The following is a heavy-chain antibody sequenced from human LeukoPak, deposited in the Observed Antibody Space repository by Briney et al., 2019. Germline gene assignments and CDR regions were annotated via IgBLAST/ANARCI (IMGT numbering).Heavy chain of an antibody. CDR1: GFTFSSYG. CDR2: ISGSGGST. J-gene: IGHJ5*02. CDR3: AKASSSQPRGWFDP. V-gene: IGHV3-23*01. D-gene: IGHD6-13*01. Sequence: QSGGSLRLSCAASGFTFSSYGMSWVRQAPGKGLEWVSAISGSGGSTYYADSVKGRFTISRDNSKNTLYLQMNSLRAEDTAVYYCAKASSSQPRGWFDPWGQGTLVTVSS.